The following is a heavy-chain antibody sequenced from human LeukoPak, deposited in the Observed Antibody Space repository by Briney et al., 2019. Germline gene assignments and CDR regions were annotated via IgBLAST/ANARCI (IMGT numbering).Heavy chain of an antibody. Sequence: SETLSLTCAVYGGSFSGYYWSWIRQPAGKGLEWIGRIYTSGSTNYNPSLKSRVTMSVDTSKSQFSLKLSSVTAADTAVYYCARESIQLWLIDYWGQGTLVTVSS. D-gene: IGHD5-18*01. J-gene: IGHJ4*02. CDR3: ARESIQLWLIDY. CDR1: GGSFSGYY. CDR2: IYTSGST. V-gene: IGHV4-4*07.